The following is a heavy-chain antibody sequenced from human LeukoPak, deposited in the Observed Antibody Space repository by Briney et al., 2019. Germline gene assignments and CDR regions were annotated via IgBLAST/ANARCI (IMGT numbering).Heavy chain of an antibody. CDR2: INWNGGST. J-gene: IGHJ5*02. D-gene: IGHD1-1*01. V-gene: IGHV3-20*04. Sequence: GGSLRLSCAASGFTFDDYGMSWVRQAPGKGLEWVSDINWNGGSTDYADSVKGRFTISRDNAKNSLYLHMSSLRDEDTAFYYCARRHNTNWYNWFDPWGQGTLVIVSS. CDR3: ARRHNTNWYNWFDP. CDR1: GFTFDDYG.